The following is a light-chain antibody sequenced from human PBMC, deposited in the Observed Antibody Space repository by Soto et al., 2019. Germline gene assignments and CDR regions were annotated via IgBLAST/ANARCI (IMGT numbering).Light chain of an antibody. Sequence: EIVMTQSPATLSVSPGEKATLSCRASQSVRTNLAWYQQKPGQAPRLLFFGASSRATGVPDRFSGSGSGTDFTLTISRLEPEDFAVYYCQQYSSSPSITFGQGARLEIK. CDR3: QQYSSSPSIT. CDR1: QSVRTN. J-gene: IGKJ5*01. CDR2: GAS. V-gene: IGKV3-20*01.